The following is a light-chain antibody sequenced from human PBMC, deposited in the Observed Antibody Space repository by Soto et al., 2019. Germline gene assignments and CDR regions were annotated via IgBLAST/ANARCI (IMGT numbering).Light chain of an antibody. CDR2: ASS. V-gene: IGKV3-20*01. CDR3: QQYGPSPPYT. CDR1: RSFSSSY. Sequence: EIVLTQSPDTLSLSPGERATLSCRASRSFSSSYLAWYQQKPGQAPRLLIYASSTRATGISDRFSGRGSGTDFTLTSSRLEPEDFAVYYCQQYGPSPPYTFGRGTKLEIK. J-gene: IGKJ2*01.